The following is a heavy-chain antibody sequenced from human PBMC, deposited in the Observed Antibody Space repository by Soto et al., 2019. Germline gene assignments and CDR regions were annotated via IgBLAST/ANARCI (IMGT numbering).Heavy chain of an antibody. CDR1: GFTFSHYV. Sequence: EVQLLESGGGLVRPGGSLRLSCAASGFTFSHYVLSWVRQAPGGGLEWVSSISGSGSSVYLADSVRGRFAMSRDLSTNTVSLQMNSLTVEDTAIYYCAKVRASYLSASYFYYGREVGGQGPTVPVSS. CDR2: ISGSGSSV. CDR3: AKVRASYLSASYFYYGREV. D-gene: IGHD2-21*01. V-gene: IGHV3-23*01. J-gene: IGHJ6*02.